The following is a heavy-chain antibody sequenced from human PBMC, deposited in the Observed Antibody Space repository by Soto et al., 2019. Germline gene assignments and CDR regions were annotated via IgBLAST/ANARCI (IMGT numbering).Heavy chain of an antibody. Sequence: PGGSLRLSCAASKFTFSNYNMNWVRQAPGKGLEWVSYISSSESTIYYADSVKDRFVIYRDNAENSLYLQMNSLRDEDTAVYYCARGDSSGWDFDYWGQGTLVTVS. J-gene: IGHJ4*02. V-gene: IGHV3-48*02. CDR2: ISSSESTI. CDR3: ARGDSSGWDFDY. D-gene: IGHD6-19*01. CDR1: KFTFSNYN.